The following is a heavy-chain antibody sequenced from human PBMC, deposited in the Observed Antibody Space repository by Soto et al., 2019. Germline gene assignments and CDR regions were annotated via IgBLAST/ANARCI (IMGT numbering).Heavy chain of an antibody. V-gene: IGHV3-33*01. Sequence: QVQLVESGGGVVQPGRSLRLSCAASGFTFSSYGMHWVRQAPGKGLEWVAVIWYDGSNKYYADSVKGRFTISRDNSKNTLYLQMNSLRAEDTAVYYCARISQLEAAANPMDVWGQGTTVTVSS. J-gene: IGHJ6*02. CDR2: IWYDGSNK. CDR1: GFTFSSYG. D-gene: IGHD6-13*01. CDR3: ARISQLEAAANPMDV.